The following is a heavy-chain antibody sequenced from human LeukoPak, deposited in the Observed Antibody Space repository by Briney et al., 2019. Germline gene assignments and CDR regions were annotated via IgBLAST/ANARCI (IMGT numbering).Heavy chain of an antibody. J-gene: IGHJ3*02. D-gene: IGHD6-6*01. CDR3: AREEYSSSSGAFDI. CDR2: ISSSSSHI. Sequence: PGGSLRLSCAASGFTFSSYSMNWVRQAPGKGLEWASYISSSSSHIYNADSVKGRFTISRDNAKNSLYLQMNSLRAEDTAVYYCAREEYSSSSGAFDIWGQGTMVTVSS. V-gene: IGHV3-21*01. CDR1: GFTFSSYS.